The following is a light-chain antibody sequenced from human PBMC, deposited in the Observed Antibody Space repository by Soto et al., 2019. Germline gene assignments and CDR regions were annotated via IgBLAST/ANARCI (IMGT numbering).Light chain of an antibody. Sequence: QSALTQPASVSGSPGQSISISCTGTCSDVGGYNYVSWYQQHPGKAPKLMIYDVSHRPSGVSNRFSGSKSGNTASLTISGLQAEDEADYYCSSYTSSTTLVFGGATQLTVL. CDR3: SSYTSSTTLV. V-gene: IGLV2-14*01. CDR1: CSDVGGYNY. J-gene: IGLJ2*01. CDR2: DVS.